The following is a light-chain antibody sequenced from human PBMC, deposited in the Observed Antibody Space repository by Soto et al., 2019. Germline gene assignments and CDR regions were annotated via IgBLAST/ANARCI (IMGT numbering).Light chain of an antibody. J-gene: IGKJ1*01. CDR3: QQYYSFWT. CDR1: RSVDKW. Sequence: DIQMTQSPSTLSASLGDRVTIICRASRSVDKWLAWYQQKSGKAPKLLIYEVSHLQSGVPSRFGGSGSGTEFTLTSTNVQPEDVATYYCQQYYSFWTFGQGTALEV. V-gene: IGKV1-5*02. CDR2: EVS.